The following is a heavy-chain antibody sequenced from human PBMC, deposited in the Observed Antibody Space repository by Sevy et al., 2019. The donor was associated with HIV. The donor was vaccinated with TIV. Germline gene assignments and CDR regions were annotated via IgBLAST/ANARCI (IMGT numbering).Heavy chain of an antibody. CDR1: GFTFSSYA. CDR3: ARSIKPLAYYYYYGMDV. V-gene: IGHV3-30*04. Sequence: GGSLRLSCAASGFTFSSYAMHWVRQAPGKALEWVAVISYDGSNKYYADSVKGRFTISRDNSKNTLYLQMNSLTAEDTAVYYCARSIKPLAYYYYYGMDVWGQGTTVTVSS. CDR2: ISYDGSNK. J-gene: IGHJ6*02.